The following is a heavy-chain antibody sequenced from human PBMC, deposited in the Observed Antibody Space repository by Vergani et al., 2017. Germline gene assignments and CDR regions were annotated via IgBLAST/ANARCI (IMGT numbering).Heavy chain of an antibody. V-gene: IGHV4-39*01. D-gene: IGHD6-13*01. J-gene: IGHJ4*02. CDR2: IYYSGST. CDR3: ARASIAAAGGDFDY. Sequence: QLQLQESGPGLVKPSATLSLTCSVSGASIRSSNYYWGWIRQPPGKGLEWIGSIYYSGSTYYNPSLKSRVTISVDTSKNQFSLKLSSVTAADTAVYYCARASIAAAGGDFDYWGQGTLVTVSS. CDR1: GASIRSSNYY.